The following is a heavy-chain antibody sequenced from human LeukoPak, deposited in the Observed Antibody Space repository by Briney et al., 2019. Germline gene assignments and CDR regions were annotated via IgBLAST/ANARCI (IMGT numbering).Heavy chain of an antibody. V-gene: IGHV3-48*03. D-gene: IGHD4-17*01. CDR1: GFTFSSYE. CDR2: ISSSGSTI. J-gene: IGHJ1*01. CDR3: ARSRDYGDYEH. Sequence: GGSLRLSCVASGFTFSSYEMNWVRQAPGKGLEWVSYISSSGSTIYYADSVKGRFTISRDNAKNSLYLQMNSLRAEDTAVYYRARSRDYGDYEHWGQGTLVTVSS.